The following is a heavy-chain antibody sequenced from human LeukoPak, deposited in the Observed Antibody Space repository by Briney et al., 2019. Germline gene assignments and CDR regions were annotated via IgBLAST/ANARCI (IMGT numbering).Heavy chain of an antibody. Sequence: PGGSLRLSCAASGFSFNSYPMHWVRQAPGKGLEWVAVISNDGNNKFYADSVKGRFTISRDNSNNTLSLQMSRLRVEDTAVYYCARPVDSESYSANHYWGRGTMVTVS. J-gene: IGHJ4*02. V-gene: IGHV3-30*04. CDR2: ISNDGNNK. CDR1: GFSFNSYP. D-gene: IGHD3-10*01. CDR3: ARPVDSESYSANHY.